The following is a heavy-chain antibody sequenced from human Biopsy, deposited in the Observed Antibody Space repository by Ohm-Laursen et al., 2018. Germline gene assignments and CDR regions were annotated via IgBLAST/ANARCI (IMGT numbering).Heavy chain of an antibody. J-gene: IGHJ6*02. Sequence: PTQTLTLTSSFSGFSLSARGMCVSWIRQAPGKALEWLARVDWDDYKDYSASLQTKLSISKDTPNDQVVLTVNNVDPADTATYYCARTPILIVSAGLVYRHRRHLQGMDVWGQGIAVTVS. CDR3: ARTPILIVSAGLVYRHRRHLQGMDV. CDR1: GFSLSARGMC. V-gene: IGHV2-70*11. CDR2: VDWDDYK. D-gene: IGHD6-13*01.